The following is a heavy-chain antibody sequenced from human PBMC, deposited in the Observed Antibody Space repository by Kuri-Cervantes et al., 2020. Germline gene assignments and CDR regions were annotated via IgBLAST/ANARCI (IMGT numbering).Heavy chain of an antibody. D-gene: IGHD3-10*01. CDR1: GGSISSSSYY. CDR3: ARARLGSGSYFTRFVMDI. Sequence: SETLSLTSTVSGGSISSSSYYWGWIRQPPGKGLEWIGSIYYSGSINYNPSLKSRVSITVDTSKNQLSPKLSSVTAANTAVYYCARARLGSGSYFTRFVMDIWGQGSTVTVSS. V-gene: IGHV4-39*07. CDR2: IYYSGSI. J-gene: IGHJ6*02.